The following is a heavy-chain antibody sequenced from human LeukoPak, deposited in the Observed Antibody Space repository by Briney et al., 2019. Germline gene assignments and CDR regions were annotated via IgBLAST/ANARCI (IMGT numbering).Heavy chain of an antibody. Sequence: GASVKVSCKASGYTFIDYYIHWVRQAPGQGLEWMAWINPNSGGTNYAQKFQGRVTVTRDTSHSTGYMELSRLIFDDTAVYYCARKTGATGTTLNFWGQGTPVTVSS. CDR2: INPNSGGT. CDR3: ARKTGATGTTLNF. J-gene: IGHJ4*02. V-gene: IGHV1-2*02. CDR1: GYTFIDYY. D-gene: IGHD1-1*01.